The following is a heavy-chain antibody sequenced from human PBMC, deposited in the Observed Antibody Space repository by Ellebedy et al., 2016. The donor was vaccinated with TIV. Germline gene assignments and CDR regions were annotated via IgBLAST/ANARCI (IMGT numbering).Heavy chain of an antibody. D-gene: IGHD3-3*01. CDR3: ARGVTVFGVVIRGFWFDP. Sequence: SETLSLTXAVSGGFISSDNYSWSWIRQPPGKGLEWIGYIYHSGSTYYNPSLKSRVTISVDRSKNQFSLKLSSVTAADTAVYYCARGVTVFGVVIRGFWFDPWGQGILVTVSS. V-gene: IGHV4-30-2*01. J-gene: IGHJ5*02. CDR1: GGFISSDNYS. CDR2: IYHSGST.